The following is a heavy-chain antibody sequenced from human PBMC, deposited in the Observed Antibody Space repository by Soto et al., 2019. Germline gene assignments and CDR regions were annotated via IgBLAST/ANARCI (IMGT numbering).Heavy chain of an antibody. CDR2: ISSGSKTI. CDR1: GFTFSSYS. CDR3: AREDILGARSFDY. J-gene: IGHJ4*02. D-gene: IGHD1-26*01. V-gene: IGHV3-48*02. Sequence: GGSLRLSCAASGFTFSSYSVNWVRQAPGKGLEWVSYISSGSKTIFYADSVKGRFTVSRDNAKNSQYLQMNSLRDEDTAVYYCAREDILGARSFDYWGQGTLVTVSS.